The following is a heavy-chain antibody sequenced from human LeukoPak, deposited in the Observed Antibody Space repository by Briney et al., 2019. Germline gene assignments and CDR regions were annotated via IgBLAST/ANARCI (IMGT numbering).Heavy chain of an antibody. CDR3: ARDPSFYDLGAFDI. CDR2: ISSSGSTI. V-gene: IGHV3-48*03. CDR1: GFTFSSYE. D-gene: IGHD2/OR15-2a*01. J-gene: IGHJ3*02. Sequence: GGSLRLSCAASGFTFSSYEMNWVRQAPGKGLEWVSYISSSGSTIYHADSVKGRFTISRDNAKNSLYLQMNSLRAEDTAVYYCARDPSFYDLGAFDIWGQGTMVTVSS.